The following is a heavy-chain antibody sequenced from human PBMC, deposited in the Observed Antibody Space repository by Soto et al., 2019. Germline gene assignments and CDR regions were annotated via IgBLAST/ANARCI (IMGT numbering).Heavy chain of an antibody. CDR2: ISAYNGNT. J-gene: IGHJ4*02. CDR3: AKDAVYRDGLWLPES. CDR1: GYTFTSYG. V-gene: IGHV1-18*04. D-gene: IGHD2-21*01. Sequence: ASVKVSCKASGYTFTSYGISWVRQAPGQGLEWMGWISAYNGNTNYAQKLQGRVTMTTDTSTSTAYMELNSLRADDTAVYYCAKDAVYRDGLWLPESWGQGTLVTVSS.